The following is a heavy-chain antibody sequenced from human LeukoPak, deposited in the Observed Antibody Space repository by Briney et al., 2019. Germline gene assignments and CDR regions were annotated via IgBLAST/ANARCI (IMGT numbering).Heavy chain of an antibody. D-gene: IGHD3-3*01. J-gene: IGHJ6*02. Sequence: SVKVSCKASGGTFSSYAISWVRQAPGQGLGWMGGINPIFRTANYAQQFQDRVTIIADESTSTAYMELSLLKFEDTAVYYCARGGGIFGVLTTAHYYGIDVWGQGTTVTVSS. CDR2: INPIFRTA. CDR1: GGTFSSYA. V-gene: IGHV1-69*13. CDR3: ARGGGIFGVLTTAHYYGIDV.